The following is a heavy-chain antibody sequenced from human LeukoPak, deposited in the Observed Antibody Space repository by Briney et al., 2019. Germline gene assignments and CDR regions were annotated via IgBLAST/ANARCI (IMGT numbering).Heavy chain of an antibody. CDR2: IKSKTDGGTT. J-gene: IGHJ6*02. D-gene: IGHD3-3*01. Sequence: PGGSLRLSCAASGFTFSNAWMSWVRQAPGKGLEWVGRIKSKTDGGTTDYAAPVKGRFTISRDDSKNTLYLQMNSLKTEDTAVYYCTTDLNDLWSGYYFFYYYYGMDVWGQGTTVTVSS. CDR1: GFTFSNAW. CDR3: TTDLNDLWSGYYFFYYYYGMDV. V-gene: IGHV3-15*01.